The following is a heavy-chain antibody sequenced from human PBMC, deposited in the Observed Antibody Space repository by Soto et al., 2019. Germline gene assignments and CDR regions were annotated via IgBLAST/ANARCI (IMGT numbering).Heavy chain of an antibody. J-gene: IGHJ4*02. CDR1: SGSFSGYY. V-gene: IGHV4-34*01. D-gene: IGHD3-16*02. CDR2: INHSGST. CDR3: ARDYVWGSYRYLGY. Sequence: QVQLQQWGAGLLKPSETLSLTCAVYSGSFSGYYWSWIRQPPGKGLEWIGEINHSGSTNYNPSLKSRVTISVDTSKNQFSLKLSSVTAADTAVYYCARDYVWGSYRYLGYWGQGTLVTVSS.